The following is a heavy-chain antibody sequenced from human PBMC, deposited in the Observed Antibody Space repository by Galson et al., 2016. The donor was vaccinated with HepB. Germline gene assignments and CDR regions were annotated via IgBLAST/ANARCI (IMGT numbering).Heavy chain of an antibody. D-gene: IGHD6-13*01. J-gene: IGHJ4*02. CDR1: GYIFTNYV. CDR2: INAGNSDT. V-gene: IGHV1-3*01. CDR3: ARQAGVGPRFDY. Sequence: SVKVSCKASGYIFTNYVLHWVRQAPGQRLEWMGWINAGNSDTRYPQKFQGRATLTRDTSASTAYMELGSLISEDTAVYYCARQAGVGPRFDYWGQGALVTVSS.